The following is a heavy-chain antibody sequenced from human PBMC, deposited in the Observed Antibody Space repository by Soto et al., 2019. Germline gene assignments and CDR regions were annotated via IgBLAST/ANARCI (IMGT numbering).Heavy chain of an antibody. CDR2: RFHSGTT. Sequence: PSETLSLTCTVSNDPANSNVWWTWVRQPPGRGLEWIGERFHSGTTHYNPSLKSRVTISIATSQSQFSLMLGSVTAADTAVYYCASSSLYGMDVWGQGTTVTVSS. CDR1: NDPANSNVW. J-gene: IGHJ6*02. V-gene: IGHV4-4*02. CDR3: ASSSLYGMDV.